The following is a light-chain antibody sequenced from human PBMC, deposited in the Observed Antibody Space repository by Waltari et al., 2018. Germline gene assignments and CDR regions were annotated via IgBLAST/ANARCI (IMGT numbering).Light chain of an antibody. J-gene: IGKJ3*01. Sequence: EIVLTQSPATLSLSPGERATLACSASQSVNSYLAWYQQKPGKAHSLLIYDGSRRASGIPARFSGSGSGTDFTLTIGSLEPEDSAVYYCQQRGHWPPDATFGPGTKIEIK. CDR3: QQRGHWPPDAT. CDR1: QSVNSY. CDR2: DGS. V-gene: IGKV3-11*01.